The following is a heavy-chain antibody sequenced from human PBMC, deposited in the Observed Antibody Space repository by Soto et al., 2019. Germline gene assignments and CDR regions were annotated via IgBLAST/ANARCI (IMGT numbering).Heavy chain of an antibody. V-gene: IGHV3-74*01. J-gene: IGHJ4*02. CDR1: GFTLSRDW. CDR3: ARWFTYGNFDYFDY. Sequence: PGGSLRLSCAASGFTLSRDWIHWFRQAPGKGLVWVSRIDSGGRTTTYADSVKGRFTISRDNAKNTLYLQMNGLRAEDTALYYCARWFTYGNFDYFDYWGQGTQVTVSA. CDR2: IDSGGRTT. D-gene: IGHD3-10*01.